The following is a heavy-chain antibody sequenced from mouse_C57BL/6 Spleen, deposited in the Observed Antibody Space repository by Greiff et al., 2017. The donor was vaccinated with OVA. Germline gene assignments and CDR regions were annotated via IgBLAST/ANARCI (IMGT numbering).Heavy chain of an antibody. D-gene: IGHD1-1*01. J-gene: IGHJ2*01. CDR3: AREGGYLYYFDY. Sequence: VQLQQSGTELVKPGASVKLSCKASGYTFTSYWMHWVKQRPGQGLEWIGNINPSNGGTNYNEKFKSKATLTVDKSSSTAYMQLSSLTSEDSAVYYCAREGGYLYYFDYWGQGTTLTVSS. CDR1: GYTFTSYW. V-gene: IGHV1-53*01. CDR2: INPSNGGT.